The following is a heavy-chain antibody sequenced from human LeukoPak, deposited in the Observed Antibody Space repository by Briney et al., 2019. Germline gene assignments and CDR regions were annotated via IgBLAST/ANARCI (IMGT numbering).Heavy chain of an antibody. D-gene: IGHD3-22*01. CDR1: GGSMFSYY. J-gene: IGHJ2*01. Sequence: AETLSLTCSVSGGSMFSYYWNWIRQSPGRGLEWHGFVYSNGMTTYNPSLRSRGTISIATSRNQFFRRWTSVTAADTATYYCTRRAYYDSSGYNPTAGYFDLWGRGTLVTVSS. CDR2: VYSNGMT. V-gene: IGHV4-4*08. CDR3: TRRAYYDSSGYNPTAGYFDL.